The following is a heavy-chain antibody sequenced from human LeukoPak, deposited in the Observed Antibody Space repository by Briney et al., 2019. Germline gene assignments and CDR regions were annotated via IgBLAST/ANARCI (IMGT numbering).Heavy chain of an antibody. CDR3: ARPYYYDSRIDP. Sequence: PSQTLSLTCTVSGGSISSGDYYWSWIRQPPGKGLEWIAYMYYSGSTYYNPSLKSRVTMSADTSKSQLSLKLSSVTAADTAVYYCARPYYYDSRIDPWGQGILVTVSS. J-gene: IGHJ5*02. D-gene: IGHD3-22*01. CDR2: MYYSGST. CDR1: GGSISSGDYY. V-gene: IGHV4-30-4*01.